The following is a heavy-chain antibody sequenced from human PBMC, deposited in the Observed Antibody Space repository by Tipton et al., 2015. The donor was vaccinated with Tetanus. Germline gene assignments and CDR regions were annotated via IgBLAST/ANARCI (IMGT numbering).Heavy chain of an antibody. CDR1: GFSFSSFA. J-gene: IGHJ6*03. D-gene: IGHD6-19*01. CDR2: ISYDGSHE. V-gene: IGHV3-30-3*01. Sequence: SLRLSCAASGFSFSSFAMHWFRQAPGKGLEWLTVISYDGSHEIHADSVKGRFIISRDNSKNTLYLQMSSLRAEDTALYYCAKAPRPLPLAGTPPDDYYYMDVWGKGTTVTVSS. CDR3: AKAPRPLPLAGTPPDDYYYMDV.